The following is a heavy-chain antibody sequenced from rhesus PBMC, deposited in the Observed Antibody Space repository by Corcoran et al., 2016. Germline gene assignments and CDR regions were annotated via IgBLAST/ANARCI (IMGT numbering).Heavy chain of an antibody. V-gene: IGHV4-122*02. Sequence: QLQLQESGPGLVKPSETLSLTCAVSGYSISSGYGWSWNRQPPGKGLEWIGYISYTGSTSYSPSLKSRVTISRDTSKNQFSLKLNSVTAADTAVYYCARSSGSWGQGVLVTVSS. D-gene: IGHD3-16*01. CDR3: ARSSGS. J-gene: IGHJ4*01. CDR1: GYSISSGYG. CDR2: ISYTGST.